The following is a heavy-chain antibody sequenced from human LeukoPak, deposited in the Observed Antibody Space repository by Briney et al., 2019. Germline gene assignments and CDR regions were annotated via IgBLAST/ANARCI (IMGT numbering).Heavy chain of an antibody. CDR3: ARVAVSGSSLVWFDP. CDR1: GFTFSSYW. CDR2: INSDGSIT. J-gene: IGHJ5*02. D-gene: IGHD3-3*01. V-gene: IGHV3-74*01. Sequence: GGSLRLSCAASGFTFSSYWMHWVRQAPGKGLVWVSRINSDGSITDHADSVKGRFTISKDNAKNTLYLQMNSLRAEDTAVYYCARVAVSGSSLVWFDPGGQGTLVTVSS.